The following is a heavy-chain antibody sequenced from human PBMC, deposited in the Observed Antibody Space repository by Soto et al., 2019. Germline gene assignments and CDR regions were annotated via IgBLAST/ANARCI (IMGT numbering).Heavy chain of an antibody. CDR3: ARDTYGSGREYYYYYVDV. Sequence: SETLSLTCTVSGGSISSYYWSWIRQPPGKGLEWIGYIYYSGSTNYNPSLKSRVTISVDTSKNQFSLKLSSVTAADTAVYYCARDTYGSGREYYYYYVDVWGKGTTVTVSS. CDR1: GGSISSYY. CDR2: IYYSGST. J-gene: IGHJ6*03. V-gene: IGHV4-59*01. D-gene: IGHD3-10*01.